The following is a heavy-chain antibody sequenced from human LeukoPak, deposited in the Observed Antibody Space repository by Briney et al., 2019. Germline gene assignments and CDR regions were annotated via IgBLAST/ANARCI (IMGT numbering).Heavy chain of an antibody. D-gene: IGHD3-22*01. Sequence: ASVKVSCKASGGTFSSYTISWVRQAPGQGLEWMGWMNPNSGNTGYAQKFQGRVTMTRNTSISTAYMELSSLRSEDTAVYYCATMYYYDSSGYTPFDYWGQGTLVTVSS. V-gene: IGHV1-8*02. CDR1: GGTFSSYT. CDR3: ATMYYYDSSGYTPFDY. CDR2: MNPNSGNT. J-gene: IGHJ4*02.